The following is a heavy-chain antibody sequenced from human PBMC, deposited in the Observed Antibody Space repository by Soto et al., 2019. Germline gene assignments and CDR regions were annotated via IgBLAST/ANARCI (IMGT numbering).Heavy chain of an antibody. CDR1: GGSISSYY. CDR3: ASSSSSVGVVIDY. CDR2: IYHSGST. V-gene: IGHV4-59*01. J-gene: IGHJ4*02. D-gene: IGHD6-6*01. Sequence: QVQLQESGPGLVKPSETLSLTCTVSGGSISSYYWSWIRQPPGKGLEWIGYIYHSGSTNYNPSLKSRVTISVDTSKNQFSLKLSSVTAADTAVYYCASSSSSVGVVIDYWGQGTLVTVSS.